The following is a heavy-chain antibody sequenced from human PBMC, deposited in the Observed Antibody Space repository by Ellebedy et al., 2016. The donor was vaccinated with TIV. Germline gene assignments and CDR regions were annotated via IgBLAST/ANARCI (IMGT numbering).Heavy chain of an antibody. J-gene: IGHJ4*02. CDR3: ARSAISPWFGNFYFDY. V-gene: IGHV1-2*02. D-gene: IGHD3-10*01. CDR2: INPNNCGT. CDR1: GYTFIGYY. Sequence: AASVKVSCKASGYTFIGYYMHLVRQAPGQGLEWMGWINPNNCGTNYAQKFQGRVTMTRDTSISTAYMELSRLRSDDTAVYYWARSAISPWFGNFYFDYWGQGTLVTVSP.